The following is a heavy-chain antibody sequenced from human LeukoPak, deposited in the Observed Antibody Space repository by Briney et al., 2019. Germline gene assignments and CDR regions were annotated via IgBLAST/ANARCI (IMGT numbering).Heavy chain of an antibody. Sequence: GGSLRFSCAASGFTFSSYAMHWVRQAPGKGLEYVSAISSNGGSKYYANSVKGRFTISRDNSKNTLYLQMGSLRAEDMAVYYCARGCSSTSCPPDYWGQGTLVTVSS. CDR2: ISSNGGSK. J-gene: IGHJ4*02. V-gene: IGHV3-64*01. CDR1: GFTFSSYA. D-gene: IGHD2-2*01. CDR3: ARGCSSTSCPPDY.